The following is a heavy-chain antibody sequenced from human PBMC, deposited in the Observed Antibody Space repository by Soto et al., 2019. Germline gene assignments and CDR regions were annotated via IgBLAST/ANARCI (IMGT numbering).Heavy chain of an antibody. D-gene: IGHD6-13*01. CDR1: EFTFSPYS. V-gene: IGHV3-48*01. CDR2: ISTSSSTI. CDR3: ARDQSSPGRGHYYYYMDL. Sequence: HPGGSLRLSCAASEFTFSPYSVNWVRQAPGKGLEWVSYISTSSSTIYYADSVKGRFTISRDNAKSSLYLQMNSLRVEDTAVYYCARDQSSPGRGHYYYYMDLWGTGTTVIVSS. J-gene: IGHJ6*03.